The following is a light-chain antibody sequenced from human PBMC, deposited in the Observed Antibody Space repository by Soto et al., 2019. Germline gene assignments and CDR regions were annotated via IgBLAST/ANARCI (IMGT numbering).Light chain of an antibody. CDR1: QRVSSN. CDR2: DAS. V-gene: IGKV3-11*01. J-gene: IGKJ4*01. CDR3: QQHSNWPLT. Sequence: EIVLIQSPATLSLSPGERATLSCRASQRVSSNLAWYQQNRGQAPRLLIFDASNRATGIPARFSGSGSGTDFTLTISSLEPEDFAVYYCQQHSNWPLTFGGGTKVEIK.